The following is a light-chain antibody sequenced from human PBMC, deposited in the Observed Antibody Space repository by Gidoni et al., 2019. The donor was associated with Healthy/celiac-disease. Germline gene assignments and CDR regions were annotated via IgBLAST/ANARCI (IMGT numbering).Light chain of an antibody. J-gene: IGKJ2*01. Sequence: EIVLTQSPGTMSLSPGERAPLSCRASQSVSSSYLALYQQKPGQAPRLLIYCASSRATGIPDRFSGSGSGTDFTLTISRLEPEDFAVYYCQQYGSSPPMYTFGQGTKLEIK. CDR1: QSVSSSY. CDR3: QQYGSSPPMYT. V-gene: IGKV3-20*01. CDR2: CAS.